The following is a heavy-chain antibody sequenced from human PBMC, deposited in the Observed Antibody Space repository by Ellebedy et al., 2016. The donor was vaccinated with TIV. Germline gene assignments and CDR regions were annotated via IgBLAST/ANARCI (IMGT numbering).Heavy chain of an antibody. CDR2: IKQDGSEK. CDR3: ARDGPVPSGKGDY. J-gene: IGHJ4*02. Sequence: PGGSLRLSCAASGVSFSIYWMSWVRHAPGKGLECVANIKQDGSEKSYVDSVKGRFTIPRDNAKNSLYLQMNSLRVEDTDMYYCARDGPVPSGKGDYWGQGTLVIVSS. D-gene: IGHD1-14*01. CDR1: GVSFSIYW. V-gene: IGHV3-7*03.